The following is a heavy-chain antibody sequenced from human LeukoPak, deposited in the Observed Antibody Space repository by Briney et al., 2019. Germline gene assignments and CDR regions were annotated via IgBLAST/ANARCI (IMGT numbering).Heavy chain of an antibody. D-gene: IGHD2-8*01. CDR1: GGTFSSYA. J-gene: IGHJ5*02. CDR3: AKTPIVLMVYGSPNWFDP. Sequence: GASVKVSCKASGGTFSSYAISWMRQAPGQGLEWMGGIIPIFGTANYAQKFQGRVTITADESTSTAYMELSSLRSEDTAVYYCAKTPIVLMVYGSPNWFDPWGQGTLVTVSS. V-gene: IGHV1-69*13. CDR2: IIPIFGTA.